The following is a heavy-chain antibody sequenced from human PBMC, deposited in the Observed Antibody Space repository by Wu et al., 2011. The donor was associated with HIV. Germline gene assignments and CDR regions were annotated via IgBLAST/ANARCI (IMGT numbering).Heavy chain of an antibody. J-gene: IGHJ6*03. CDR3: ARTPATILAVGDYDYHYYYYMDV. Sequence: QVQLLQSGTEVKKPGASVKVSCKASGYTFTVYYLHWVRQAPGQGLQWMGWIRASSGDTNYAQKFQGRVTMTTDTSTSTVYMELRSLRSDDTAVYYCARTPATILAVGDYDYHYYYYMDVWGKGTTVTVSS. CDR1: GYTFTVYY. V-gene: IGHV1-18*04. CDR2: IRASSGDT. D-gene: IGHD3-16*01.